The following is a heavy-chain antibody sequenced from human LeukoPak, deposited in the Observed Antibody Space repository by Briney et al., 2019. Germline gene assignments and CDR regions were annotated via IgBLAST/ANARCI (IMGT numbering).Heavy chain of an antibody. CDR1: GFTFDDYG. CDR3: ARDSLTSGSGFDP. Sequence: PGGSLRLSCAASGFTFDDYGMSWVRQAPGKGLEWVSVINCNGGSTGYADSMKGRFTISRDNAKNYLYLQMNSLRAEDTALYFCARDSLTSGSGFDPWGQGTLVTVSS. D-gene: IGHD3-10*01. CDR2: INCNGGST. J-gene: IGHJ5*02. V-gene: IGHV3-20*04.